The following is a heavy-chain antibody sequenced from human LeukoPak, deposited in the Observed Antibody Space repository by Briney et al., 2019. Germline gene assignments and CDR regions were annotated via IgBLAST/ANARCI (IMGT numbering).Heavy chain of an antibody. Sequence: PGRSLRLSCAASGFTFSSYGMHWVRQAPGKGLEWVAVISYDGSNKYYADSVKGRFTISRDNSKNTLYLQMNSLRAEDTAVYHCAKVSGLYSSPPDYWGQGTLVTVSS. J-gene: IGHJ4*02. CDR1: GFTFSSYG. V-gene: IGHV3-30*18. CDR3: AKVSGLYSSPPDY. CDR2: ISYDGSNK. D-gene: IGHD6-13*01.